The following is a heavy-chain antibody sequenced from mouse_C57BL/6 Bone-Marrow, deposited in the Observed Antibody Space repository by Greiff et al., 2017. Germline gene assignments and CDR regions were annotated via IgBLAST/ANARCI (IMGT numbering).Heavy chain of an antibody. Sequence: VQLQQPGAELVKPGASVKLSCKASGYTFTSYWLHWVKQRPGRGLEWIGRIDPNSGGTKYNEKFKSKATLPVDKPSSPAYLHLSSLTSEDSAVYYCARSEGGYDNDGGFDDWGQGTTLTVS. CDR1: GYTFTSYW. CDR2: IDPNSGGT. J-gene: IGHJ2*01. CDR3: ARSEGGYDNDGGFDD. D-gene: IGHD2-4*01. V-gene: IGHV1-72*01.